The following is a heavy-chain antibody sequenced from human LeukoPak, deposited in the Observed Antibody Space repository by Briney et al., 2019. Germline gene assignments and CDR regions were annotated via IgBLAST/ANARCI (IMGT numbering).Heavy chain of an antibody. CDR3: ARDKVDYDFWSGYYDY. J-gene: IGHJ4*02. CDR1: GYTFTSYG. D-gene: IGHD3-3*01. V-gene: IGHV1-46*01. CDR2: INPSGGST. Sequence: ASVKVSCKASGYTFTSYGISWVRQAPGQGLEWMGIINPSGGSTSYAQKFQGRVTMTRDTSTSTVYMELSSLRSEDTAVYYCARDKVDYDFWSGYYDYWGQGTLVTVSS.